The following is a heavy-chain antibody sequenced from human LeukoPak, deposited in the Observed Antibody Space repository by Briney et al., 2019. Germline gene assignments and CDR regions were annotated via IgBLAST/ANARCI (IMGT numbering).Heavy chain of an antibody. V-gene: IGHV3-23*01. D-gene: IGHD3-22*01. CDR3: PKDVSYYDSSGYLPDFAY. J-gene: IGHJ4*02. CDR1: GFTFSSYA. Sequence: PGGSLRLSCAASGFTFSSYAMSWVRQAPGKGLEWVAAIRGSGISTYYADSVKGRFTISRDNSKNTLYLKLNSLRAEATALYYCPKDVSYYDSSGYLPDFAYWAQGTLVTVFS. CDR2: IRGSGIST.